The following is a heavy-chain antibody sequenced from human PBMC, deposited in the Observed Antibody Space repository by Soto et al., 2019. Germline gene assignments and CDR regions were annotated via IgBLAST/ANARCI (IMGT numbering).Heavy chain of an antibody. V-gene: IGHV1-2*04. D-gene: IGHD3-22*01. CDR2: INPNSGGT. Sequence: GASVKVSCKASGYTFTGYYMHWVRQAPGQGLEWMGWINPNSGGTNYAQKFQGWVTMTRDTSISTAYMELSRLRSEDTAVYYCARGQDYYDSSGYYPPDYWGQGTLVTVSS. J-gene: IGHJ4*02. CDR3: ARGQDYYDSSGYYPPDY. CDR1: GYTFTGYY.